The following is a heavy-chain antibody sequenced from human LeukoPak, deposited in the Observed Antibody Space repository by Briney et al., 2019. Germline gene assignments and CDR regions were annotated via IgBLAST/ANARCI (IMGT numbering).Heavy chain of an antibody. Sequence: ASVKVSCKASGYTFTGYYIHWVRQAPGQGLEWMVWINPNSGGTKSAQRFQGRVTMSRDTSTSTAFMELRSLRSDDTAMYYCASHSSSRVSWIWGQGTMVTVSS. CDR1: GYTFTGYY. CDR2: INPNSGGT. D-gene: IGHD6-13*01. V-gene: IGHV1-2*02. J-gene: IGHJ3*02. CDR3: ASHSSSRVSWI.